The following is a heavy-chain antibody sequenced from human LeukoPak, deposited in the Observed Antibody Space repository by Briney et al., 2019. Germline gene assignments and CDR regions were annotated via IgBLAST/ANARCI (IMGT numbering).Heavy chain of an antibody. J-gene: IGHJ6*02. CDR1: GYTFTSYD. V-gene: IGHV1-8*01. CDR2: MNPNSGNT. Sequence: ASVQVSCKASGYTFTSYDINWVRQATGQGLDWMGWMNPNSGNTGYAQKFKGRVTMTRNTSISTAYMELSSLRSEDTAVYYCAREWRTSIVVVPAAMGDYYYGMDVWGQGTTVTVSS. D-gene: IGHD2-2*01. CDR3: AREWRTSIVVVPAAMGDYYYGMDV.